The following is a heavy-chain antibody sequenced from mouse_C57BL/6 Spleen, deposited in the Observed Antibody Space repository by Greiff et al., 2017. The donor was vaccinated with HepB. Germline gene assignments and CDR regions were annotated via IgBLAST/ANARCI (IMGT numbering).Heavy chain of an antibody. CDR3: ARWSSRDAMDY. CDR2: ISSGSSTI. V-gene: IGHV5-17*01. CDR1: GFTFSDYG. J-gene: IGHJ4*01. D-gene: IGHD1-1*01. Sequence: EVKLVESGGGLVKPGGSLKLSCAASGFTFSDYGMHWVRQAPEKGLEWVAYISSGSSTIYYADTVKGRFTISRDNAKNTLFLQMTSLRSEDTAMYYCARWSSRDAMDYWGQGTSVTVSS.